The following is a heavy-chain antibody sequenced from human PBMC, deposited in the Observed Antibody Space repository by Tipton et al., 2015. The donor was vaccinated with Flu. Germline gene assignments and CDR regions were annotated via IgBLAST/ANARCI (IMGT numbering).Heavy chain of an antibody. D-gene: IGHD3-22*01. CDR1: GGPISSYY. Sequence: TLSLTCSVSGGPISSYYWSWIRQPAGKGLEWIGRIYTSGSSNYNPSLKSRVTMSVDTSKNQFSLKLSSVTAADTAVYYCARASHYGSTGYSMDYWGQGTLVTVSS. V-gene: IGHV4-4*07. CDR2: IYTSGSS. J-gene: IGHJ4*02. CDR3: ARASHYGSTGYSMDY.